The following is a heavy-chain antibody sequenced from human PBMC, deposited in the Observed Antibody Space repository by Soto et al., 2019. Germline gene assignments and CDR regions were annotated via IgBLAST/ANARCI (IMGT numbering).Heavy chain of an antibody. J-gene: IGHJ6*02. D-gene: IGHD6-19*01. V-gene: IGHV1-2*04. CDR1: GYTFTGYY. CDR2: INPNSGGT. CDR3: ARDRAVAGMGYYYYGMDV. Sequence: ASVKVSCKASGYTFTGYYMHWVRQAPGQGLEWMGWINPNSGGTNYAQKFQGWVTMTRDTSISTAYMELSRLRSDDTAVYYCARDRAVAGMGYYYYGMDVWGQGTKVTVSS.